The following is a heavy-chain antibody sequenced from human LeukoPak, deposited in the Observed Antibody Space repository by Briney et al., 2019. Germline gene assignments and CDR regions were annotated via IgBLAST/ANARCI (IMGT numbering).Heavy chain of an antibody. CDR2: IYPDDSDT. V-gene: IGHV5-51*01. CDR1: RHSFHSQW. D-gene: IGHD2-21*02. J-gene: IGHJ4*02. Sequence: PGESLKISCKGRRHSFHSQWIGWVRQMPGKGLEWTGIIYPDDSDTRYSPSFQGQITISADKSISTAYLQWNSLEASDSAIYYCARRGDSDFRIDWGQGTLVTVSS. CDR3: ARRGDSDFRID.